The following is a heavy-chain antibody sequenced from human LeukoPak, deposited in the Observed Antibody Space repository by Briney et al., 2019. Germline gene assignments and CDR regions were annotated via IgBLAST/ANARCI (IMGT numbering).Heavy chain of an antibody. J-gene: IGHJ4*02. CDR2: ISGSGGST. CDR1: GFTFSSYE. D-gene: IGHD3-9*01. V-gene: IGHV3-23*01. CDR3: AKGRYYDILTGCLFDY. Sequence: GGSLRLSCAASGFTFSSYEMNWVRQAPGKGLEWVSAISGSGGSTYYADSVKGRFTISRDNSKNTLYLQMNSLRAEDTAVYYCAKGRYYDILTGCLFDYWGQGTLVTVSS.